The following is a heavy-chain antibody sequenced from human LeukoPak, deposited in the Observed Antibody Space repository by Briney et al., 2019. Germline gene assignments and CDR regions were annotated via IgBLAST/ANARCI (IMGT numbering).Heavy chain of an antibody. D-gene: IGHD5-12*01. J-gene: IGHJ4*02. Sequence: GGSLRLSCAASGFTVSSNYMSWVRQAPGKGLEWVSLIYSGGSTYYADSVKGRFTISRDNSKNTLYLQMNSLRAEDTAVYYCAREVGVATTRFDYWGQGTLVTVSS. CDR1: GFTVSSNY. CDR2: IYSGGST. V-gene: IGHV3-53*05. CDR3: AREVGVATTRFDY.